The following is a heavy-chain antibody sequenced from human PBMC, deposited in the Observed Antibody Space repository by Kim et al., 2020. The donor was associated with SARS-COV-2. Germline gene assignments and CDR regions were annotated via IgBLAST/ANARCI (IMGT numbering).Heavy chain of an antibody. D-gene: IGHD6-6*01. CDR1: GDSVSSDSSS. CDR3: ARGFLSIPAQSPGYCDY. CDR2: AYCRSKWYK. V-gene: IGHV6-1*01. Sequence: SQTLSLTCAISGDSVSSDSSSWNWIRQSPSRGLEWLGRAYCRSKWYKDYAVSVKSRITINPDTSRNQFSLQLSSVTPEDTAVYYCARGFLSIPAQSPGYCDYWGQGTLVTVSS. J-gene: IGHJ4*02.